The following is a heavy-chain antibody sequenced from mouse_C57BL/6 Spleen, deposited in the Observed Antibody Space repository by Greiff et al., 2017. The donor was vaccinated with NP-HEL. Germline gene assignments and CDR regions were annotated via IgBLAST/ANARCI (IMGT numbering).Heavy chain of an antibody. CDR2: FYPGSGSI. J-gene: IGHJ3*01. Sequence: QVQLQQSGAELVKPGASVKLSCKASGYTFTEYTIHWVKQRSGQGLEWIGWFYPGSGSITSNEKFKDKATLTADKSSSKVYMELSRLTSDDSAVYFCARHEGYSNYDWFAYWGQGTLVTVSA. CDR3: ARHEGYSNYDWFAY. D-gene: IGHD2-5*01. CDR1: GYTFTEYT. V-gene: IGHV1-62-2*01.